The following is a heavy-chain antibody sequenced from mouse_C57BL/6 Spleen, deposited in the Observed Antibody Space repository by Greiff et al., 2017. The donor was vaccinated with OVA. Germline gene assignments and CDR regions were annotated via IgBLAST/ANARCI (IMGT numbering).Heavy chain of an antibody. CDR2: ISSGSSTI. J-gene: IGHJ4*01. V-gene: IGHV5-17*01. CDR3: ARPHYYGSSYYAMDY. CDR1: GFTFSDYG. Sequence: DVMLVESGGGLVKPGGSLKLSCAASGFTFSDYGMHWVRQAPEKGLEWVAYISSGSSTIYYADTVKGRFTISRDNATNTLFLQMTSLRSEDTAMYYCARPHYYGSSYYAMDYWGQGTSVTVSS. D-gene: IGHD1-1*01.